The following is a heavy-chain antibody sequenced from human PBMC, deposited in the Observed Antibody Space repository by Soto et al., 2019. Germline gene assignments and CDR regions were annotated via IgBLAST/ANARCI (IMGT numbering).Heavy chain of an antibody. CDR2: MNPNSGNT. J-gene: IGHJ5*02. Sequence: QVQLVQSGAEVKKPGASVKVSCKASGYTFTSYDINWVRQATGQGLEWMGWMNPNSGNTGYAQKSQGRITMTRNTSTSNAYMELSRLRSEDTAVYYCARGGIWFGELSNWFDPWGQGTLVTVSS. V-gene: IGHV1-8*01. D-gene: IGHD3-10*01. CDR3: ARGGIWFGELSNWFDP. CDR1: GYTFTSYD.